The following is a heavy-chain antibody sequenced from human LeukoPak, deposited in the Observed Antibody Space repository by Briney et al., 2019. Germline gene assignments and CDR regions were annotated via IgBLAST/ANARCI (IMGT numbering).Heavy chain of an antibody. CDR1: GFTFSRYA. CDR3: AKDRRLPWDYFDS. V-gene: IGHV3-23*01. J-gene: IGHJ4*02. Sequence: GGSLRLSCAASGFTFSRYAMSWFRQAPGRGLEWVSAIDGSGGSTYYADSVKGRFTISRDNSKNTLYLQMNSLRAEDTAIYYCAKDRRLPWDYFDSWGQGTLVTVSS. CDR2: IDGSGGST. D-gene: IGHD5-12*01.